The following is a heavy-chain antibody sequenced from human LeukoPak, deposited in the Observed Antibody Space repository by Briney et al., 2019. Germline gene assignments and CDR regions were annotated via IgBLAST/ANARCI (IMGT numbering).Heavy chain of an antibody. Sequence: SVKVSCKASGGTFSSYAISWVRQAPGQGLEWMGGIIPIFGTANYAQKFQGRVTITADESTSTAYMELSSLRSEDTAVYYCARGFVSGGYFFDYWGQGTLVTVSS. CDR1: GGTFSSYA. CDR3: ARGFVSGGYFFDY. J-gene: IGHJ4*02. D-gene: IGHD1-26*01. V-gene: IGHV1-69*13. CDR2: IIPIFGTA.